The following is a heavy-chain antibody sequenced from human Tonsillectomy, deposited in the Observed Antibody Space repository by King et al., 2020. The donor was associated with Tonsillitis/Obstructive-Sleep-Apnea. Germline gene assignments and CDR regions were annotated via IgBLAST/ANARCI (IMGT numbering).Heavy chain of an antibody. D-gene: IGHD3-3*01. CDR3: AREQADDFWSGYSFYFDY. CDR1: GYTFTSYA. J-gene: IGHJ4*02. V-gene: IGHV7-4-1*02. Sequence: QLVQSGSELKKPGASVKVSCKASGYTFTSYALNWVRQAPGQGLEWMGWINTNTGNPTYAQGFTGRVVFSLDTSVNTAYLQISSLEAEDTAVYYCAREQADDFWSGYSFYFDYWGQGTLVTVSS. CDR2: INTNTGNP.